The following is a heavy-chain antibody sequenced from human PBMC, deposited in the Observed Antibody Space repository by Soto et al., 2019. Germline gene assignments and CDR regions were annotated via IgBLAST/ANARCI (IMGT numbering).Heavy chain of an antibody. CDR2: IIPIFGTA. J-gene: IGHJ1*01. CDR1: GGTFSSYA. CDR3: ALGYCSGGSCYSGEYFQH. D-gene: IGHD2-15*01. V-gene: IGHV1-69*13. Sequence: ASVKVSCKASGGTFSSYAISWVRQAPGQGLEWMGGIIPIFGTANYAQKFQGRVTITADESTSTAYMELSSLRSEDTAVYYCALGYCSGGSCYSGEYFQHWGQGTLVTSPQ.